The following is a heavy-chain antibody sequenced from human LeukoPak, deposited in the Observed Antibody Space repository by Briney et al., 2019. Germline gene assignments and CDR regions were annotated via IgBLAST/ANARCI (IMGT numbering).Heavy chain of an antibody. CDR3: ARVRTMVRGVMGNLDY. D-gene: IGHD3-10*01. Sequence: ASVKVSCKASGYTFTGYYMQWVRQAPGQGLEWMGRINPNSGGTNYAQKFQGRVTMTRDTSISTAYMELSRLRSDDTAVYYCARVRTMVRGVMGNLDYWGQGTLVTVSS. V-gene: IGHV1-2*06. J-gene: IGHJ4*02. CDR1: GYTFTGYY. CDR2: INPNSGGT.